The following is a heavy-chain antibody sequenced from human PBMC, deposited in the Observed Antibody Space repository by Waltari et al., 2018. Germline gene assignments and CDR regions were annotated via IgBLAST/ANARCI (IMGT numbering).Heavy chain of an antibody. V-gene: IGHV3-30*02. CDR3: AKSAAAAGIYYFDY. Sequence: QVQLQESGPGLVKPSGTLSLTCAVSGGSISSSNWWSWVRQPPGKGLEWVAVIWYDGSNKYYADSVKGRFTISRDNSKNTLYLQMNSLRTEDTAMYYCAKSAAAAGIYYFDYWGQGTLVTVSS. J-gene: IGHJ4*02. CDR2: IWYDGSNK. D-gene: IGHD6-13*01. CDR1: GGSISSSNW.